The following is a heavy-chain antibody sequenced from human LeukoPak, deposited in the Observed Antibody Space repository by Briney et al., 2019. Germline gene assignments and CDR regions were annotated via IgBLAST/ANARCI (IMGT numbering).Heavy chain of an antibody. CDR3: ARDNGDYDFL. CDR1: GGSISSSNW. V-gene: IGHV4-4*07. CDR2: IYTSGST. J-gene: IGHJ4*02. Sequence: PSETLSLTCAVSGGSISSSNWWSWVRQPAGKGLEWIGRIYTSGSTNYNPSLKSRVTMSVDTSKNQFSLKLGSVTAADTAVYYCARDNGDYDFLWGQGTLVTVSS. D-gene: IGHD3-3*01.